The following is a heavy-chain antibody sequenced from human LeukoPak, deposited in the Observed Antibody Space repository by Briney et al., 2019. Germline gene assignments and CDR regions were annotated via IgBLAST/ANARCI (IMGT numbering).Heavy chain of an antibody. Sequence: ASVKVSCKASGYTFTSYAMHWVRQAPGQRLEWMGWINAGNGNTKYSQKFQGRVTITRDTSASTAYMELRSLRSDDTAVYYCARVYSGSYRGAWDYFDYWGQGTLVTVSS. CDR2: INAGNGNT. CDR3: ARVYSGSYRGAWDYFDY. CDR1: GYTFTSYA. V-gene: IGHV1-3*01. J-gene: IGHJ4*02. D-gene: IGHD1-26*01.